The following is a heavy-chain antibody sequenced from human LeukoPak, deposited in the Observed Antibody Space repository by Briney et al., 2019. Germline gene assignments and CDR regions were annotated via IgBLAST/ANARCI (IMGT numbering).Heavy chain of an antibody. V-gene: IGHV3-23*01. CDR2: ISGSGGSP. J-gene: IGHJ4*02. Sequence: GGSLRLSCAASGFTFSSSAMSWVRQAPGKGLEWISSISGSGGSPYYADSVKGRFTISRDNSKNTLYLQMNSLRAEDTAVYYCAKGPLLWDWGQGTLVTVSS. CDR3: AKGPLLWD. CDR1: GFTFSSSA. D-gene: IGHD2/OR15-2a*01.